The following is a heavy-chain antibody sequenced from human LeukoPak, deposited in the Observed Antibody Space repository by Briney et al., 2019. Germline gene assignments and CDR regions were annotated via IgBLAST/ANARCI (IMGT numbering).Heavy chain of an antibody. Sequence: VASVKVSCKASGYTFTGYYMHWVRQAPGQGLEWMGWINPNSGGTNYAQKFQGRVTMTRDTSISTAYMELSRLRSDDTAVYYCARDHILNVVVPAAIDYWGQGTLVTVSS. CDR1: GYTFTGYY. D-gene: IGHD2-2*01. CDR3: ARDHILNVVVPAAIDY. V-gene: IGHV1-2*02. J-gene: IGHJ4*02. CDR2: INPNSGGT.